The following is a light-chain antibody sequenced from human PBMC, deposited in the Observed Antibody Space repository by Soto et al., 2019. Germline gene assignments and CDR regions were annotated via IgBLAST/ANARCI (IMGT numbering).Light chain of an antibody. CDR1: SSDIGGYNY. V-gene: IGLV2-14*03. Sequence: QSALTQPASVSGSPGQSITVSCTGTSSDIGGYNYVSWYQQYPGEAPKVIIYDVSDRPSGVSNRFSGSKSGNTASLTISGLQTEDEADXYCSSYTSSSTLVVFGTGTKVTVL. CDR3: SSYTSSSTLVV. CDR2: DVS. J-gene: IGLJ1*01.